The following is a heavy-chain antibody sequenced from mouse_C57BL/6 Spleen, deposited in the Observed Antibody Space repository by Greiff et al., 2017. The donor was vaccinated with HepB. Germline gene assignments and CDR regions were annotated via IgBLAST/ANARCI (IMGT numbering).Heavy chain of an antibody. V-gene: IGHV14-4*01. CDR1: GFNIKDDY. Sequence: EVKVVESGAELVRPGASVKLSCTASGFNIKDDYMHWVKQRPEQGLEWIGWIDPENGDTEYASKFQGKATITADTSSNTAYLQLSSLTSEDTAVYYCTTRGSYGYFVFAYWGQGTLVTVSA. CDR2: IDPENGDT. D-gene: IGHD2-2*01. J-gene: IGHJ3*01. CDR3: TTRGSYGYFVFAY.